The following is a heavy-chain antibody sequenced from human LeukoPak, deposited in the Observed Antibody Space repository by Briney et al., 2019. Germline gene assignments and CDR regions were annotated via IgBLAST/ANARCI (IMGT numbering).Heavy chain of an antibody. CDR2: ISSSGSTI. CDR3: ARERWFGMY. D-gene: IGHD3-10*01. Sequence: LTCAVYGGSFSGYYWSWIRQAPGKGLEWVSYISSSGSTIYYADSVKGRFTISRDNAKNSLYLQMNSLRAEDTAVYYCARERWFGMYWGQGTLVTVSS. J-gene: IGHJ4*02. V-gene: IGHV3-11*01. CDR1: GGSFSGYY.